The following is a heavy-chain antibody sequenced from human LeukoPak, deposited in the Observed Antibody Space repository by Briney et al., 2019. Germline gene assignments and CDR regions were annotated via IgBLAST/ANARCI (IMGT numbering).Heavy chain of an antibody. CDR1: GFTISSYW. CDR3: ARRAGAYSHPYDY. V-gene: IGHV3-7*01. CDR2: IKKDGSEK. Sequence: GGSLTLSCAASGFTISSYWMSWVRQPPGKGLEWVANIKKDGSEKYNVDSVKGRFTTSRDNAKSSLYLQMSSLRAEDTAVYCCARRAGAYSHPYDYWGQGTLVTVSS. D-gene: IGHD4/OR15-4a*01. J-gene: IGHJ4*02.